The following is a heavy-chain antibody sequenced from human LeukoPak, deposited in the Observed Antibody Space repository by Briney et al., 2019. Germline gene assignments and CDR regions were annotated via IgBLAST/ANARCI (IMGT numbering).Heavy chain of an antibody. Sequence: ASVKVSCKASGYTFTSYYMHWVRQAPGQGLEWMGIINPSGGSTSYAQKFQGRVTMTRDTSTSTVYMELSSLRSEDTAVYYCARDGDSSGYPDYYYYYMDVWGKGTTVTVSS. CDR1: GYTFTSYY. D-gene: IGHD3-22*01. V-gene: IGHV1-46*01. J-gene: IGHJ6*03. CDR2: INPSGGST. CDR3: ARDGDSSGYPDYYYYYMDV.